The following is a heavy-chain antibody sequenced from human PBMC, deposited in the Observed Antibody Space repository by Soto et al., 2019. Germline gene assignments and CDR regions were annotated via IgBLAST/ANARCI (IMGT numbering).Heavy chain of an antibody. CDR1: GFTFTSYA. V-gene: IGHV3-23*01. D-gene: IGHD3-22*01. CDR2: LNGIGDAT. Sequence: PGGSLRLSCAASGFTFTSYAMSWVRQAPGKGLEWVSALNGIGDATYYADSVRGRFTISRDNSKKTVYLQMNSLRAEDTAVYYCARTPSYYDSLKNWGQGKMVTV. CDR3: ARTPSYYDSLKN. J-gene: IGHJ3*01.